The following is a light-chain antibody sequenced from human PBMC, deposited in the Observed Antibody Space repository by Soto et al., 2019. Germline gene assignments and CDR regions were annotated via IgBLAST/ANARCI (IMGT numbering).Light chain of an antibody. J-gene: IGKJ5*01. CDR3: QQANRFPVT. CDR1: QDISSW. V-gene: IGKV1-12*01. Sequence: DIQMTQSPSFVSASVGDRVTVTCRASQDISSWLAWYQQKPGKAPKLLIYTTSTLGSGVPSRYSGSRSRTDFTLTISCLQPEYFSTYYCQQANRFPVTFGQGTRLEI. CDR2: TTS.